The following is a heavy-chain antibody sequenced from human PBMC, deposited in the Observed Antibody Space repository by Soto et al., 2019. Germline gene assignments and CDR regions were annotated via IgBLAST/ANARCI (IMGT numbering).Heavy chain of an antibody. D-gene: IGHD3-10*01. CDR1: GYSFTSDW. V-gene: IGHV5-51*01. CDR3: AGGGVRGVITRTRDYYGMDV. Sequence: GESLKISCKGSGYSFTSDWIGWVSQMPGKGLEWMGIIYPGDSDTRYSPSFQGQVTISADKSISTAYLQWSSLKASDTAMYYCAGGGVRGVITRTRDYYGMDVWGQGTTVTVSS. J-gene: IGHJ6*02. CDR2: IYPGDSDT.